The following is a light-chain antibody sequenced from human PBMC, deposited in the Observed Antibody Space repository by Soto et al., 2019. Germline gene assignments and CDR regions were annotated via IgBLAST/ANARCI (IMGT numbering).Light chain of an antibody. CDR3: SSYTSSSTLDV. Sequence: QSALTQPASVSGSPGQSITISCTGTSSDAGGYNYVSWYQQHPGKAPKLMIYDVSNRPSGVSNRFSGSKSGNTASLTISGLQAGDEADYYCSSYTSSSTLDVFGTGTKLTVL. J-gene: IGLJ1*01. CDR2: DVS. CDR1: SSDAGGYNY. V-gene: IGLV2-14*01.